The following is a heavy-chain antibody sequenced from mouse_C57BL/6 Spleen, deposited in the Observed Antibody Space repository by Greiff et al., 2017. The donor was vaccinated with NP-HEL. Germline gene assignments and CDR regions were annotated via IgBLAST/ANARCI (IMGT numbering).Heavy chain of an antibody. Sequence: EVQLQQSGPELVKPGASVKISCKASGYTFTDYYMNWVKQSHGKSLEWIGDINPNNGGTSYNQKFKGKATLTVDKSSSTAYMELRSLTSEVSAVYYCARSAGDYWGQGTTLTVSS. CDR1: GYTFTDYY. D-gene: IGHD3-1*01. J-gene: IGHJ2*01. V-gene: IGHV1-26*01. CDR2: INPNNGGT. CDR3: ARSAGDY.